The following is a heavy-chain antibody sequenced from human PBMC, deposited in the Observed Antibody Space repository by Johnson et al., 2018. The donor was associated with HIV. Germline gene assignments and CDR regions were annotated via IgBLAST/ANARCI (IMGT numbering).Heavy chain of an antibody. CDR2: ISYDGSKK. J-gene: IGHJ3*02. Sequence: QVQLVESGGGVVQPGRSLRLSCAASGFTFSNYAMHWVRQAPGKGLEWVAVISYDGSKKNYADSVKGRFSISRDNSKNTVYLQMNSLRAEDTAVYYCAREPEGWAFDIWGQGTMVTVSS. D-gene: IGHD2-15*01. V-gene: IGHV3-30-3*01. CDR3: AREPEGWAFDI. CDR1: GFTFSNYA.